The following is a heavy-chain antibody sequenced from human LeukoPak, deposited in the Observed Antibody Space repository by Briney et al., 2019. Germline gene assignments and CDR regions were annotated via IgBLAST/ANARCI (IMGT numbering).Heavy chain of an antibody. Sequence: GGSLRLSCAASGFTFSSYGMHWVRQAPGKGLEWVAAISYDGSNKYYADSVKGRFTISRDNSKNTLYLQMNSLRAEDTAVYYCAGDDILTGYYVYWGQGTLVTVSS. J-gene: IGHJ4*02. D-gene: IGHD3-9*01. CDR1: GFTFSSYG. V-gene: IGHV3-30*03. CDR3: AGDDILTGYYVY. CDR2: ISYDGSNK.